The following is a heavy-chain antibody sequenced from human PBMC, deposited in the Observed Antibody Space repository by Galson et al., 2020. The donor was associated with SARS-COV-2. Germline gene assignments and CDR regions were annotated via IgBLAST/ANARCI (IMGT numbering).Heavy chain of an antibody. CDR2: INHSGSS. J-gene: IGHJ4*02. D-gene: IGHD3-10*01. CDR3: ARPYFGSGSYLVI. Sequence: SQASETLSLTCTVYGESLSSYYCGWIRQPPGKGLEWIGEINHSGSSNYNPSLRSRVTLSVDASKNQFSLKLSSVTAADTAVYYCARPYFGSGSYLVIWGQGNLVPVSS. CDR1: GESLSSYY. V-gene: IGHV4-34*01.